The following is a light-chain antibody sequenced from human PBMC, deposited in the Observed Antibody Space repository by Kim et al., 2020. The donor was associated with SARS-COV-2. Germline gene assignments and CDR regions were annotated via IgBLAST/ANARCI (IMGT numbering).Light chain of an antibody. J-gene: IGLJ3*02. CDR1: SSDVGGYNF. Sequence: QSVLTQPRSVSGSPGQSVTISCTGTSSDVGGYNFVSWYQQHPGKAPKLMIYDVSQRPSGVPDRFSGSKSGNTASLIISGLQAEDEADYYCCSYAGTYSLRVFGGGTQLTVL. CDR2: DVS. V-gene: IGLV2-11*01. CDR3: CSYAGTYSLRV.